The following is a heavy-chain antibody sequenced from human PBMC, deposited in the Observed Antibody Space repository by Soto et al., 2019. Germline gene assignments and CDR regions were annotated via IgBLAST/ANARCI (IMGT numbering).Heavy chain of an antibody. CDR1: GGSISSYY. J-gene: IGHJ5*02. V-gene: IGHV4-59*01. Sequence: QVQLQESGPGLVKPSETLALTCTVSGGSISSYYWSWIRQPPGKGLEWIGYIYYSGSTNYNPSLKSRVIISVDTSKNQFSLKLSSVTAADTAVYHCARGLRATVTTWWFDPWGQGTLVTVSS. D-gene: IGHD4-17*01. CDR2: IYYSGST. CDR3: ARGLRATVTTWWFDP.